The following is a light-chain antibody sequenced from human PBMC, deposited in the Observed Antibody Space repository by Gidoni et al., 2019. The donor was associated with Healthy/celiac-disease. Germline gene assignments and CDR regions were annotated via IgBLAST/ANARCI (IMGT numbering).Light chain of an antibody. V-gene: IGKV4-1*01. CDR3: QQYYSTPWT. CDR2: WAS. Sequence: DIVITQSPASLAVSRGERATINCKSSQSDLYSSNNKNYLAWYQQKPGQPPKLLLYWASTRESGVPDPVSGSGSGTDFSLTISSLQAEDVAVYYCQQYYSTPWTFGQGTRVEIK. J-gene: IGKJ1*01. CDR1: QSDLYSSNNKNY.